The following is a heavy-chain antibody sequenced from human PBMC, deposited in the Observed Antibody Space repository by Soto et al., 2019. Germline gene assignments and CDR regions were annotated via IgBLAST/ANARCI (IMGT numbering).Heavy chain of an antibody. J-gene: IGHJ5*02. D-gene: IGHD3-10*01. CDR1: GYTFTSYD. Sequence: QVQLVQSGAEVKKPGASVKVSCKASGYTFTSYDINWVRQATGQGLEWMGWMNPNSGNTGYAQKFQGRVTMTRNTPRSTAYMELSSLRSEDTAVYYCATRREYYGSGSYYPNWFDPWGQGTLVTVSS. V-gene: IGHV1-8*01. CDR2: MNPNSGNT. CDR3: ATRREYYGSGSYYPNWFDP.